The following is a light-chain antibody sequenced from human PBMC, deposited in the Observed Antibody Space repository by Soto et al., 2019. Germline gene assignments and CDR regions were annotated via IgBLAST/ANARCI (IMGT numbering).Light chain of an antibody. CDR3: QQYNNWPPFT. CDR2: RAS. V-gene: IGKV3-15*01. CDR1: QSVSSN. Sequence: EIVMTQSPATLSVSPGERATLSCRASQSVSSNFAWYQQKPGQAPRLLIYRASTRATGIPARFSGSGSGTEFTLTITSLQSEDFAVYYCQQYNNWPPFTFGPGTKVDIK. J-gene: IGKJ3*01.